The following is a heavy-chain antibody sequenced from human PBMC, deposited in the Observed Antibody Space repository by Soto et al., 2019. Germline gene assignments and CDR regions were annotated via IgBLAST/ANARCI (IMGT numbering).Heavy chain of an antibody. CDR1: GVSISSGGYY. V-gene: IGHV4-31*03. J-gene: IGHJ4*02. D-gene: IGHD6-6*01. CDR2: IYYSGST. CDR3: ARERQLEDWFDY. Sequence: SETLSLTCPVSGVSISSGGYYWSWIRQHPGKGLEWIGYIYYSGSTYYNPSLKSRVTISVDTSKNQFSLKLSSVTAADTAVYYCARERQLEDWFDYWGQGTLVTVSS.